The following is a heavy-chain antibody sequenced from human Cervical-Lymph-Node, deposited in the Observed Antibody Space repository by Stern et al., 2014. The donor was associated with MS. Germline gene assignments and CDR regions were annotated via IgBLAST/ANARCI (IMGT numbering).Heavy chain of an antibody. D-gene: IGHD3-22*01. CDR3: AREATRIVVGIDY. CDR1: GYTFTAFF. J-gene: IGHJ4*02. V-gene: IGHV1-2*06. CDR2: LNPTSDDQ. Sequence: VQLVESGTKMQKPGASVKVSCKASGYTFTAFFIHWVRQVPGPGLEWMGRLNPTSDDQTYAQNFQDRVTLTRDTSIGTAYLELSRLTSADTAVYYCAREATRIVVGIDYWGQGTQVTVSS.